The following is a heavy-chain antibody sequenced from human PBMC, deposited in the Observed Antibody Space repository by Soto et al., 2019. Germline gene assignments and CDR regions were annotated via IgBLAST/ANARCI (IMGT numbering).Heavy chain of an antibody. J-gene: IGHJ4*02. Sequence: SETLSLTCTVSGGSISSYYWSWIRQPPGKGLEWIGYIYYSGSTNYNPSLKSRVTISVDTSKNQFSLKLSSVTAADTAVYYCARGRVRGVIINGGYCEYWGQGNRVTV. CDR1: GGSISSYY. CDR3: ARGRVRGVIINGGYCEY. D-gene: IGHD3-10*01. CDR2: IYYSGST. V-gene: IGHV4-59*01.